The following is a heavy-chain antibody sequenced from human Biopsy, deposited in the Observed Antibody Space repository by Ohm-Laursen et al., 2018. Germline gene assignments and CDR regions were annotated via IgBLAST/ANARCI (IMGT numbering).Heavy chain of an antibody. CDR2: INPNNDNT. V-gene: IGHV1-46*01. CDR3: ARGPRGLVVITTTALYFDY. Sequence: GATVKISCKTSGYTFTSYYLHWGRQAPGQGLEWMGRINPNNDNTAYAQKFQGRITMTKDTSTSTVYMDLSSLTFDDSAVYYCARGPRGLVVITTTALYFDYWGQGNLVSVSS. D-gene: IGHD3-22*01. CDR1: GYTFTSYY. J-gene: IGHJ4*02.